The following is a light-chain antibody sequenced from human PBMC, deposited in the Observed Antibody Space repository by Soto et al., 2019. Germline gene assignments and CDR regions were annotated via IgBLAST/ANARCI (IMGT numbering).Light chain of an antibody. J-gene: IGKJ4*01. CDR1: QSVVSSY. Sequence: EIVVTPSPGTLSLSPGERATLFCRASQSVVSSYLAWYQQKPAQAPSLLIYGPSSRATGIPDRFSGSGSGTDFTLTISRLEPEDFAVYYCQQYGISPLTFGGGTKVDIK. CDR3: QQYGISPLT. CDR2: GPS. V-gene: IGKV3-20*01.